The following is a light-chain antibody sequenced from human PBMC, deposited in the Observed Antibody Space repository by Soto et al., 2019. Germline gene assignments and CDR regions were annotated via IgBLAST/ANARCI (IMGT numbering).Light chain of an antibody. CDR2: LGS. J-gene: IGKJ4*01. Sequence: DIVMTLSSLYLPVTPGEPASISCRSSQSLLHSNGYNYLDLYLQKPGQSPQLLIYLGSNRASGVPDRFSGSGSGTDFTLKISRVEAEDVGVYYCMQALQTPLTFGGGTKVEIK. V-gene: IGKV2-28*01. CDR3: MQALQTPLT. CDR1: QSLLHSNGYNY.